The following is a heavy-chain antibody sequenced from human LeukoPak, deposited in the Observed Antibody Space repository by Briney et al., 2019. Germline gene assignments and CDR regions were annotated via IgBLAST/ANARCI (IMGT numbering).Heavy chain of an antibody. D-gene: IGHD6-6*01. V-gene: IGHV4-34*01. CDR1: GGSFSGYY. J-gene: IGHJ6*03. CDR2: INHSGST. Sequence: SETLSLTCAVYGGSFSGYYWSWIRQPPGKGLEWIGEINHSGSTNYNPSLKSRVTISVDTSKNQFSLKLSSVTAADMAVYYCAGLTRKYSSSPGYYMDVWGKGTTVTVSS. CDR3: AGLTRKYSSSPGYYMDV.